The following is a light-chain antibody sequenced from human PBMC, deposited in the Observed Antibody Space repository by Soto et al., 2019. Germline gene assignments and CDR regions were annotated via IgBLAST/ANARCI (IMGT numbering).Light chain of an antibody. J-gene: IGKJ4*01. CDR1: QSVSSY. CDR3: QQRSNWPLT. CDR2: DAS. Sequence: EIVLTQSPATLSLSPGERATLSCRASQSVSSYLAWYQQKPGQAPRLLIYDASNRATGIPARFSGSGSWTDFTLTISSLEPEDFAVYYFQQRSNWPLTFGGATKVQIK. V-gene: IGKV3-11*01.